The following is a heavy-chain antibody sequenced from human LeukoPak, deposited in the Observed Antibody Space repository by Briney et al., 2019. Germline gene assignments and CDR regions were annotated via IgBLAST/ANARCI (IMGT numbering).Heavy chain of an antibody. CDR1: GFTFSSAW. Sequence: GGSLRLSCAASGFTFSSAWMNWVRQAPGKGLEWVGRIKNKGGGEATDYVAAVKGSFTISRDDSKNTLYLQMNSLKTEDTAVYFCGTGWAAAGHDDFWGQGTLVTVSS. V-gene: IGHV3-15*07. CDR2: IKNKGGGEAT. CDR3: GTGWAAAGHDDF. J-gene: IGHJ4*02. D-gene: IGHD6-13*01.